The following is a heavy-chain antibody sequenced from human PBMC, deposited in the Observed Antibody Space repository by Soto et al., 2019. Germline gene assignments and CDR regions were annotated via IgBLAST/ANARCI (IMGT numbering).Heavy chain of an antibody. Sequence: SETLSLTCTVSGGSISSYYWTWIRQPPGKGLEWIGFMYNSGSTHYNPSPKSRVTISLDTSKNQFSLDLRSVTAADTAVYYCARDLWGYCGTDCYPLDVWGQGTTVTVSS. CDR3: ARDLWGYCGTDCYPLDV. CDR1: GGSISSYY. CDR2: MYNSGST. D-gene: IGHD2-21*02. J-gene: IGHJ6*02. V-gene: IGHV4-59*01.